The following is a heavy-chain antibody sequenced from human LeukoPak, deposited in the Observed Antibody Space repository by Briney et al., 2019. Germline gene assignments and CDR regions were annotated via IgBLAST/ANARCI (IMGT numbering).Heavy chain of an antibody. CDR3: ASERNYLKTWTGSGCWRY. J-gene: IGHJ4*02. Sequence: PSETLSLTCTVSGGSISSSSYYWGWIRQPPGKGLEWIGSIYYSGSTYYNPSLKSRVTISVDTSKNQFSLKLSSVTAADTAVYYCASERNYLKTWTGSGCWRYWGQGTLVTVSS. V-gene: IGHV4-39*01. D-gene: IGHD2-15*01. CDR1: GGSISSSSYY. CDR2: IYYSGST.